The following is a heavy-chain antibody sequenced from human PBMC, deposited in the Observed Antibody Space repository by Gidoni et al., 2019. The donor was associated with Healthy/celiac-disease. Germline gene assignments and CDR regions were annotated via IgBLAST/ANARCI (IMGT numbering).Heavy chain of an antibody. V-gene: IGHV2-26*01. D-gene: IGHD3-3*01. CDR3: VRIQFFGVVTPYYFDS. Sequence: ESGPVLVKPTATLTRTCTVSGFSLSNARMGVSWIRQPPGKALEWLAHIFSNDENSYSTSLKSRVTITKAISKSQVGLTMTNMDTVATATYYCVRIQFFGVVTPYYFDSWGQGTLVTVSS. CDR2: IFSNDEN. J-gene: IGHJ4*02. CDR1: GFSLSNARMG.